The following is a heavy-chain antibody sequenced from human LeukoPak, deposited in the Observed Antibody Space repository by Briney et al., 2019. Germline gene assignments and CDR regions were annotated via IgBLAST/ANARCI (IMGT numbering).Heavy chain of an antibody. J-gene: IGHJ3*01. D-gene: IGHD4-11*01. CDR1: GYTFTSYG. Sequence: ASVNVSCKASGYTFTSYGISCVRQAPGQGLEWMGGISAYNGNTNYAQNLQGRFTITTDTSTSTAYMERRSLRSQHTASYYCPSTLYSNAYDAFDLWPQETMLRVSS. CDR3: PSTLYSNAYDAFDL. V-gene: IGHV1-18*01. CDR2: ISAYNGNT.